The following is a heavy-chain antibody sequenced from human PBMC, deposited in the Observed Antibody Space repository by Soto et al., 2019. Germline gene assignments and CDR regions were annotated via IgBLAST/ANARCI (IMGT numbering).Heavy chain of an antibody. Sequence: GGSLRLSCATSGFTFSKHGMHWARLAPGRGLEWVAILWFDGSLEYYADSVKGRFTISRDNSKNTLYLQMNSLRAEDTAVYYCAKDRLFSYDAVFDYWGQGTLVTVSS. V-gene: IGHV3-30*02. CDR2: LWFDGSLE. J-gene: IGHJ4*02. CDR1: GFTFSKHG. CDR3: AKDRLFSYDAVFDY. D-gene: IGHD3-3*01.